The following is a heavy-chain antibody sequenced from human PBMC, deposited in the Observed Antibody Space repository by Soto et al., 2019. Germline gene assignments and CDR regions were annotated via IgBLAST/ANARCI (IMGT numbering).Heavy chain of an antibody. V-gene: IGHV4-59*01. Sequence: SETLSLTCTVSGGSISSYYWSWIRQPPGKGLEWIGYIYYSGSTNYNPSLKSRVTISVDTSKNQFSLKLSSVTAADTAVYYCARDGRYSGYDGPRRSYYYMDVWGKGTTVTVSS. J-gene: IGHJ6*03. CDR3: ARDGRYSGYDGPRRSYYYMDV. CDR2: IYYSGST. D-gene: IGHD5-12*01. CDR1: GGSISSYY.